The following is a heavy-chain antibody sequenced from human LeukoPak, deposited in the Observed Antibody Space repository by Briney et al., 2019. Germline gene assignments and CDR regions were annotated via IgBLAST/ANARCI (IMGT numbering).Heavy chain of an antibody. Sequence: ASVTVSCKASGYPLTTYYMHWVRQAPGQGLEWVGIINPSGGSTNYAQKFQGRVTMTRDTSTSTVYMELSSLRSEDTAVYYCARESMIARERKFDFWGQGTLVTVSS. V-gene: IGHV1-46*01. J-gene: IGHJ4*02. CDR1: GYPLTTYY. CDR3: ARESMIARERKFDF. CDR2: INPSGGST. D-gene: IGHD3-16*01.